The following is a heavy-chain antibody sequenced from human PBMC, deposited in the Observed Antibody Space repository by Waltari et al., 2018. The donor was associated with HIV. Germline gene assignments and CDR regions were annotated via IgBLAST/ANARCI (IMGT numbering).Heavy chain of an antibody. CDR2: IYTSGNT. J-gene: IGHJ4*02. CDR1: GGPISRGSYY. Sequence: QVQLQESGPGLVKPSQTLSLTCTVSGGPISRGSYYWGWIRQAAGKGLEWIGRIYTSGNTNYRPSLKSRVTISMDTSKNQFSLRLSSVTAADTAVYYCARELSDYGATAWFDYWGRGTLVTVSS. D-gene: IGHD3-16*01. CDR3: ARELSDYGATAWFDY. V-gene: IGHV4-61*02.